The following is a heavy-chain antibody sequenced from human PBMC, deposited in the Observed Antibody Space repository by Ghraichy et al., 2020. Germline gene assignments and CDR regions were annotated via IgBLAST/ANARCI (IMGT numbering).Heavy chain of an antibody. D-gene: IGHD4-17*01. J-gene: IGHJ4*02. CDR1: GFSLSTSGVG. V-gene: IGHV2-5*01. CDR2: IYWNDDK. CDR3: AHVDPHRVTTFLGDYFDY. Sequence: SGPTLVKPTQTLTLTCTFSGFSLSTSGVGVGWIRQPPGKALEWLALIYWNDDKRYSPSLKSRLTITKDTSKNQVVLIMTNMDPVDTATYYCAHVDPHRVTTFLGDYFDYWGQGTLVTVSS.